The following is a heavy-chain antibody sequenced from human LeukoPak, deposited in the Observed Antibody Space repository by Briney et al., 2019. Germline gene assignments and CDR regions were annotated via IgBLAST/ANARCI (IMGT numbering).Heavy chain of an antibody. Sequence: GSLRLSCAASGFTFSTYAMSWVRQAPGKGLEWVSTISDSGGSTYNADSVKGRFTISRDNSKNTLYLQMNSLRAEDTAVYYCAKRGIAAADAFDIWGQGTMVTVSP. D-gene: IGHD6-13*01. CDR1: GFTFSTYA. CDR2: ISDSGGST. CDR3: AKRGIAAADAFDI. J-gene: IGHJ3*02. V-gene: IGHV3-23*01.